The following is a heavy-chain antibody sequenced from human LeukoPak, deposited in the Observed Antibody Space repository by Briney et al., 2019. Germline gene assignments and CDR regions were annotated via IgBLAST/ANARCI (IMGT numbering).Heavy chain of an antibody. J-gene: IGHJ6*02. CDR3: ARDVDDVVVIPAAMDV. CDR1: GGTFNNYA. D-gene: IGHD2-2*01. CDR2: FIPVFGTA. Sequence: SVKVSCKASGGTFNNYAISWVRQAPGQRLEWMGGFIPVFGTAHYAQNFQGRVTITADDSTSTVYLELSSLRSEDTAVYYCARDVDDVVVIPAAMDVWGQGTAVTVSS. V-gene: IGHV1-69*13.